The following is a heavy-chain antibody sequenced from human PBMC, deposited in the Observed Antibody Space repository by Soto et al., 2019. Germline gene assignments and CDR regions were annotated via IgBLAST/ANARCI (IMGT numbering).Heavy chain of an antibody. CDR2: ISSSGSTI. CDR3: AKDQLDYYGSGSVI. V-gene: IGHV3-48*03. D-gene: IGHD3-10*01. J-gene: IGHJ3*02. Sequence: PGGSLRLSCAASGFTFSSYEMNWVRQAPGKGLEWVSYISSSGSTIYYADSVKGRFTISRDNAKNSLYLQMNSLRAEDTAVYYCAKDQLDYYGSGSVIWGQGTMVTVSS. CDR1: GFTFSSYE.